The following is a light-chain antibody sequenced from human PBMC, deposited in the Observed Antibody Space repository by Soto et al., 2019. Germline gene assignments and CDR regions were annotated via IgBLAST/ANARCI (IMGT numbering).Light chain of an antibody. CDR2: DVT. Sequence: QSVLTQPASLSGTPGQSITISCTGTSSDVGRYNYVSWYQQHPVKAPKLMIYDVTNRPSGVSDRFSGSKSGNTASLTISGLQAEDEADYYCSSYTSSTTPYVFGTGTKVTVL. V-gene: IGLV2-14*01. CDR3: SSYTSSTTPYV. J-gene: IGLJ1*01. CDR1: SSDVGRYNY.